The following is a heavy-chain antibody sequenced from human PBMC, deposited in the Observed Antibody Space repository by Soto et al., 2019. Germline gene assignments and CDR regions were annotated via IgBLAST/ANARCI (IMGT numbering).Heavy chain of an antibody. CDR1: GYTLTELS. D-gene: IGHD3-22*01. CDR2: FDPEDAEI. Sequence: ASVKVSCKVSGYTLTELSMHWVRQAPGKGLEWMGGFDPEDAEIIYAQKFQGRVTMTEDTSTDTAYMELSSLRSEDTAVYYCAGITMIVVGAYGMDVWGQGTTVTVSS. CDR3: AGITMIVVGAYGMDV. J-gene: IGHJ6*02. V-gene: IGHV1-24*01.